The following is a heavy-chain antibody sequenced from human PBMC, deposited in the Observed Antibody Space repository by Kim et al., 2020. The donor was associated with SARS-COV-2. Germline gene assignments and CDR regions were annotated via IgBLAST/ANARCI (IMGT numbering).Heavy chain of an antibody. CDR2: IYYSGST. D-gene: IGHD6-13*01. J-gene: IGHJ5*02. CDR3: ARLCSAGRGSSWFDP. Sequence: SETLSLTCTVSGGSISSSSYYWGWIRQPPGKGLEWIGSIYYSGSTYYNPSLKSRVTISVDTSKNQFSLKLSSVTAADTAVYYCARLCSAGRGSSWFDPWGQGTLVTVSS. CDR1: GGSISSSSYY. V-gene: IGHV4-39*01.